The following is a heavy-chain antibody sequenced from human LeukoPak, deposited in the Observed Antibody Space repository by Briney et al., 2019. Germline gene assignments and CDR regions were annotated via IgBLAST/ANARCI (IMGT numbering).Heavy chain of an antibody. D-gene: IGHD5-12*01. CDR1: GFSLSTSGVG. Sequence: SGPTLVNPTQTLXLTCTFSGFSLSTSGVGAGWIRQPPGKALEWLALIYWDDDKRYSPSLKSRLTITKDTSKNQVVLTMTNMDPVDTATYYSAHRPGDIVATLGYFDYWGQGTLVTVSS. V-gene: IGHV2-5*02. J-gene: IGHJ4*02. CDR3: AHRPGDIVATLGYFDY. CDR2: IYWDDDK.